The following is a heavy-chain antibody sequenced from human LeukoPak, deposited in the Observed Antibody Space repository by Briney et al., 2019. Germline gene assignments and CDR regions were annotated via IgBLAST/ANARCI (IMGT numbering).Heavy chain of an antibody. J-gene: IGHJ4*02. CDR3: AREYGYNTADFDY. D-gene: IGHD5-24*01. Sequence: GGSLRLSCAASGFTFSNYWMHWVRQAPGKGLVRVSRINMDGSITSYADSVKGRFIISRDNAKSTLYLQMNSLRAESTAVYYCAREYGYNTADFDYWGQGTLVTVSS. CDR1: GFTFSNYW. CDR2: INMDGSIT. V-gene: IGHV3-74*01.